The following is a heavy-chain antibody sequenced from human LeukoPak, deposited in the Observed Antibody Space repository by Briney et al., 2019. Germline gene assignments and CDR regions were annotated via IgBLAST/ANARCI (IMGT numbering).Heavy chain of an antibody. CDR3: ARGSVGNLKYYDFWSGYPNYYYYYGMDV. CDR1: GGSISSYY. V-gene: IGHV4-4*07. CDR2: IYTSGST. Sequence: SETLSLTCTVSGGSISSYYWSWIRQPAGKGLEWIGRIYTSGSTNYNPSLKSRVTMSVDTSKNQFSLKLSSVTAADTAVYYCARGSVGNLKYYDFWSGYPNYYYYYGMDVWGQGTTVTVSS. J-gene: IGHJ6*02. D-gene: IGHD3-3*01.